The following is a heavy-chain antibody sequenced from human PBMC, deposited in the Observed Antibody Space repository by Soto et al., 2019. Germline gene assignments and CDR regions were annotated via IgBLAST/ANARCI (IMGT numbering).Heavy chain of an antibody. CDR3: ARDQEVNYADYGGSDYYYGMDV. J-gene: IGHJ6*02. CDR2: IYHSGSS. V-gene: IGHV4-31*03. D-gene: IGHD4-17*01. Sequence: PSETLSLTCTVSGDSISSGGYCWTWIRQHPGKGLEWIGYIYHSGSSYYNPSLKSRVTISVGTSKNQFSLKLSSVTAADTAVYYCARDQEVNYADYGGSDYYYGMDVWGQGTTVTVSS. CDR1: GDSISSGGYC.